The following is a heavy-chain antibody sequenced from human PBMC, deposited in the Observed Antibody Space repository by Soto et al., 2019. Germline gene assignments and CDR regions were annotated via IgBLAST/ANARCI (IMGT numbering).Heavy chain of an antibody. D-gene: IGHD3-16*01. Sequence: QVQLVQSGAEVKKPGASVKVSCKASGYTFSSYGITWVRQAPGQGLEWMGWFNTYNGNTNYAQKLQGRVTMTTDTSTSTAYMALRSLRSDDTAVYYCARERGNYAYGDYWGQGTLVTVSS. V-gene: IGHV1-18*01. CDR3: ARERGNYAYGDY. CDR2: FNTYNGNT. J-gene: IGHJ4*02. CDR1: GYTFSSYG.